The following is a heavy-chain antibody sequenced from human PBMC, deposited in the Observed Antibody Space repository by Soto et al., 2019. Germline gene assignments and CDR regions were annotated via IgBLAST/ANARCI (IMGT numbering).Heavy chain of an antibody. CDR2: INHSGST. Sequence: SETLSLTCAVYGGSFGGYYWSWIRQPPGKGLEWIGEINHSGSTNYNPSLKSRVTISVDTSKNQFSLKLSSVTAADTAVYYCAIYGGNSVYFDYWGQGTLVT. CDR3: AIYGGNSVYFDY. D-gene: IGHD4-17*01. CDR1: GGSFGGYY. J-gene: IGHJ4*02. V-gene: IGHV4-34*01.